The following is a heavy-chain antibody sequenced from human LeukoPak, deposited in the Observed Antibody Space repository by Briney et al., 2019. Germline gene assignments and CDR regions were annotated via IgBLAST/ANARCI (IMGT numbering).Heavy chain of an antibody. CDR1: GFTFSSHG. CDR3: ARWRNYYDSSGYRLFDS. J-gene: IGHJ4*02. V-gene: IGHV3-30*03. D-gene: IGHD3-22*01. Sequence: GGSLRLSCAASGFTFSSHGMHWVRQAPGKGLEWVVVISADGDTKYYADSVKGRFTISRDNSKNTLYLQMNSLRAEDTAVYYCARWRNYYDSSGYRLFDSWGQGTLVTVSS. CDR2: ISADGDTK.